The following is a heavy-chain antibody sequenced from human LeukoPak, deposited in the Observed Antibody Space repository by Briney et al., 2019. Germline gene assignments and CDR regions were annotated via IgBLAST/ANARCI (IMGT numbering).Heavy chain of an antibody. CDR3: ARGDYGSGSYYNVHAFDI. V-gene: IGHV4-4*07. Sequence: SETLSLTCTVSGGSISSYYWSWIRQPAGKGLEWIGRIYTSGSTNYKSSLKSRVTMSVDTSKNQFSLKLSSVTAADTAVYYCARGDYGSGSYYNVHAFDIWGQGTMVTVSS. J-gene: IGHJ3*02. D-gene: IGHD3-10*01. CDR2: IYTSGST. CDR1: GGSISSYY.